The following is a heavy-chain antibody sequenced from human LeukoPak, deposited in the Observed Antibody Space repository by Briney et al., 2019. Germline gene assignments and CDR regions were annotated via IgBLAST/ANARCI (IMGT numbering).Heavy chain of an antibody. Sequence: PGGSLSLSCAASGFTFSDYYMSWIRQAPGKGLEWVSYISSSGSTIYYADSVKGRFTISRDNSKNTLYLQMNSLRTEDTAVYYCAKSGCSFPTCYLNWWGQGTLVTVSS. D-gene: IGHD2-2*01. J-gene: IGHJ4*02. CDR2: ISSSGSTI. V-gene: IGHV3-11*04. CDR3: AKSGCSFPTCYLNW. CDR1: GFTFSDYY.